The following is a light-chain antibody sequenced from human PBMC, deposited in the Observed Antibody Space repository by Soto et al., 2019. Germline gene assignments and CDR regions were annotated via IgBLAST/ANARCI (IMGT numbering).Light chain of an antibody. CDR2: NTY. V-gene: IGLV1-44*01. CDR3: AAWDDSLNGPV. J-gene: IGLJ3*02. CDR1: SSNLGSNS. Sequence: QSVLTQPPSASGTPGQRVIISCSGSSSNLGSNSGNWYQQLPGTAPKLLIYNTYQRPLGVPDRFSGSKSGTSGSLAISGLQSEDEGDYFCAAWDDSLNGPVFGGGTKLTVL.